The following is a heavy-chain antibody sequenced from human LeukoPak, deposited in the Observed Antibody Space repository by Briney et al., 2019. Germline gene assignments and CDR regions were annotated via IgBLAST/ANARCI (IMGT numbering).Heavy chain of an antibody. CDR1: GFTVSSNY. CDR3: AKTPGWRLNDAFDI. V-gene: IGHV3-66*01. J-gene: IGHJ3*02. CDR2: IYKDGRT. D-gene: IGHD2-21*02. Sequence: PGGSLRLSCAASGFTVSSNYMSWVRQAPGKGLEWVSVIYKDGRTYYSDSVKGRFTISRDNSKNTVYLQMNSLRAEDTAVYYCAKTPGWRLNDAFDIWGQGTMVTVSS.